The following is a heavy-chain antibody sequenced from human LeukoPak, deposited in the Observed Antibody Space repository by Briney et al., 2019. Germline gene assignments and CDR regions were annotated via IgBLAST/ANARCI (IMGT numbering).Heavy chain of an antibody. Sequence: SETLSLTCTVSDGSISTFYWSWTRQPPGEGLEWIGYIYYSGSTSYNPSLKSRVIISGDTSKNQFSLKLSSVTAADTAVYYCARGVGSSSWYDPWGQGTLVTVSS. CDR2: IYYSGST. V-gene: IGHV4-59*01. D-gene: IGHD6-13*01. J-gene: IGHJ5*02. CDR3: ARGVGSSSWYDP. CDR1: DGSISTFY.